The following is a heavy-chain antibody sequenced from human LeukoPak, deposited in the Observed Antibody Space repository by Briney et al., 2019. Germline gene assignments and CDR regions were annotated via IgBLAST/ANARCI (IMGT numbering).Heavy chain of an antibody. CDR2: MYYDENT. CDR1: GGSISSYY. V-gene: IGHV4-59*01. J-gene: IGHJ3*02. D-gene: IGHD3-22*01. CDR3: ARYSSSGYFVFDI. Sequence: SETLSLTCTVPGGSISSYYWSWIRQPPGKGLQWIGYMYYDENTSYNPSLKSRVTISLDRSKNQFSLKLSSVTAADTAVYYCARYSSSGYFVFDIWGQGTMVTVSS.